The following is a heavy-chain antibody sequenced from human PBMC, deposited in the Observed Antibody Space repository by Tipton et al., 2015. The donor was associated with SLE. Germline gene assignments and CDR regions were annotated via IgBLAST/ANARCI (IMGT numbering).Heavy chain of an antibody. J-gene: IGHJ4*02. V-gene: IGHV3-33*08. D-gene: IGHD6-13*01. Sequence: SLRLSCAASGFSFSNNGMHWVRQAPGKGLEWVAVIWYDGSNKYYADSVKGRFTISRDNSKNTLYLQMNSPRAEDTAVYYCATRQQQGEEFWGQGTLVTVSS. CDR3: ATRQQQGEEF. CDR2: IWYDGSNK. CDR1: GFSFSNNG.